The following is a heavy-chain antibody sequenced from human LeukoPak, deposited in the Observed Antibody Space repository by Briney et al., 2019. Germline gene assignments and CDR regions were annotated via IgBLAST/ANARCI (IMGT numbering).Heavy chain of an antibody. CDR3: TRDSQLEWFYS. Sequence: SEILSLTCSVSGGSISRSSDNWGWIRQSPGEGLEWIGTIYYDGSTYYNPSLKSRVTISMDTSKNQFSLNLSSVTAADTAVYYCTRDSQLEWFYSWGQGTLVTVSS. V-gene: IGHV4-39*07. D-gene: IGHD3-10*01. CDR2: IYYDGST. CDR1: GGSISRSSDN. J-gene: IGHJ5*01.